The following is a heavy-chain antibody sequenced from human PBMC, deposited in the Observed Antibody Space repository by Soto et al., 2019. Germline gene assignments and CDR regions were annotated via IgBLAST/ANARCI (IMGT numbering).Heavy chain of an antibody. D-gene: IGHD3-3*01. J-gene: IGHJ6*02. CDR1: GFTFSNAW. CDR2: IKSKTDGGTT. V-gene: IGHV3-15*07. Sequence: GGSLRLSCAASGFTFSNAWMNWVRQAPGKGLEWVGRIKSKTDGGTTDYAAPVKGRFTISRDDSKNTLYLQMNSLKTEDTAVYYCTTPYYDFWSGSRYYYYGMDVWGQGTTVTVSS. CDR3: TTPYYDFWSGSRYYYYGMDV.